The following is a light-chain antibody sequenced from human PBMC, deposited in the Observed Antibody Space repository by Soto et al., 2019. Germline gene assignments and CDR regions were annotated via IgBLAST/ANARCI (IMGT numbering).Light chain of an antibody. CDR2: EVS. V-gene: IGLV2-14*01. J-gene: IGLJ1*01. Sequence: QSALTQPASVSGSPGQSITISCTGTSSDVGGYNSVSWYQHHPGKAPKLMIYEVSNRPSGVSYCFSGSKSGNRASLTISGLQAEDDADYYCSSYTRNSTYVFGTGTKLTVL. CDR3: SSYTRNSTYV. CDR1: SSDVGGYNS.